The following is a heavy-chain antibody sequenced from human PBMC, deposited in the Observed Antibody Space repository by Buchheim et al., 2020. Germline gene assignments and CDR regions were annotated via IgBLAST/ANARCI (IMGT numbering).Heavy chain of an antibody. CDR1: GYSFANSW. CDR2: IDPGVSYT. CDR3: AREDSSGWYSLDN. V-gene: IGHV5-10-1*01. D-gene: IGHD6-19*01. Sequence: EVQLVQSGAEVKKPGESLRISCKGSGYSFANSWITWVRQMPGKGLEWIGRIDPGVSYTDYSPSFQGHVTISADKSISTAFPQWSSLNASDTAMYYCAREDSSGWYSLDNWGQGTL. J-gene: IGHJ4*02.